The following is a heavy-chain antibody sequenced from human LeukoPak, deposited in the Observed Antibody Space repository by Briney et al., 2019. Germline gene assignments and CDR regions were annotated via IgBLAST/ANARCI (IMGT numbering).Heavy chain of an antibody. J-gene: IGHJ5*02. CDR3: ARGTTTVTTANWFDP. CDR1: GGSISSYY. CDR2: IYYSGST. D-gene: IGHD4-17*01. V-gene: IGHV4-59*01. Sequence: PSETLSLTCTVSGGSISSYYWSWIRQPPGKGLEWIGYIYYSGSTNYNPSHKSRVTISVDTSKNQFSLKLSSVTAADTAVYYCARGTTTVTTANWFDPWGQGTLVTVSS.